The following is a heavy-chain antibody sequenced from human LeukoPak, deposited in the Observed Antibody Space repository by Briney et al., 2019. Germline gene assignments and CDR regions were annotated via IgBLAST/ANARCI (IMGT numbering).Heavy chain of an antibody. CDR1: GGSFSGYY. D-gene: IGHD6-13*01. CDR2: INHSGRT. Sequence: SETLSLTCAVYGGSFSGYYWSWIRQPPGRGREWIGEINHSGRTKYTPSLKSRVTISVDTSKNQFSLKLSSVTAADTAVYYCARFPGIAAAGDYWGQGTLVTVSS. J-gene: IGHJ4*02. CDR3: ARFPGIAAAGDY. V-gene: IGHV4-34*01.